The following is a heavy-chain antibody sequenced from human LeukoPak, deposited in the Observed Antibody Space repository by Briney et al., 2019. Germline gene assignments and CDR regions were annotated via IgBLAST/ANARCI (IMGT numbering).Heavy chain of an antibody. D-gene: IGHD1-26*01. CDR1: GFAFSEYY. Sequence: GASVRLSCAASGFAFSEYYMRWIRPAPGKGLEWVSYISDGSSYTKYADSVKGRFTISRDNAKNSLYLQMNSLRAEDTAMYYCAREASGSPGSAFDIWGQGTMVTVS. J-gene: IGHJ3*02. CDR3: AREASGSPGSAFDI. V-gene: IGHV3-11*06. CDR2: ISDGSSYT.